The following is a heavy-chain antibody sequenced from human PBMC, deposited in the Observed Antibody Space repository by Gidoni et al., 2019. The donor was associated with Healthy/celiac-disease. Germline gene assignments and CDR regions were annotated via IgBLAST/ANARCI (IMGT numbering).Heavy chain of an antibody. J-gene: IGHJ4*02. CDR3: ARDRSGTIFGVVLIGYFDY. D-gene: IGHD3-3*01. CDR2: IIPILGIA. CDR1: GGTFSSSA. Sequence: QVQLVQSRAEVKKPGSSVKVCCKASGGTFSSSATSCVRQAPGPGLERMGRIIPILGIANSAQKCQGRVTITADKSTSTAYMELSSLRSEDTAVYYCARDRSGTIFGVVLIGYFDYWGQGTLVTVSS. V-gene: IGHV1-69*04.